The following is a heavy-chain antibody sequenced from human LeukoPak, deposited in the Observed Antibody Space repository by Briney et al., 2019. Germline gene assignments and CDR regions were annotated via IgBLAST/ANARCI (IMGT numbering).Heavy chain of an antibody. D-gene: IGHD2-21*02. CDR1: GFTFSSYA. V-gene: IGHV3-64*01. CDR3: ARDCGSDCSQAFDI. J-gene: IGHJ3*02. CDR2: ISSNGGST. Sequence: PGGSLRLSCAASGFTFSSYAMHWVRQAPGKGLEYVSAISSNGGSTYYANSVKGRFTISRDNVKNSLYLQMNSLRVEDTAVYYCARDCGSDCSQAFDIWGQGTMVTVSS.